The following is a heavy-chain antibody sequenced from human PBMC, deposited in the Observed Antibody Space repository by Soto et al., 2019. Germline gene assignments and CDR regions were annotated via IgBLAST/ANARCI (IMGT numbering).Heavy chain of an antibody. CDR3: AKSAYIFGVVILPLFDY. Sequence: PGGSLRLSCAASGFTFSSYGMHWVRQAPGKGLEWVAVISYDGSNKYYADSVRGRFTISRDNSKNTLYLQMNSLRAEDTAVYYCAKSAYIFGVVILPLFDYWGQGTLVTVSS. J-gene: IGHJ4*02. D-gene: IGHD3-3*01. CDR1: GFTFSSYG. V-gene: IGHV3-30*18. CDR2: ISYDGSNK.